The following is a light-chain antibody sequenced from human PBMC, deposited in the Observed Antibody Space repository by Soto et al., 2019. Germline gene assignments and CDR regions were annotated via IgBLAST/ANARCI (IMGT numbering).Light chain of an antibody. CDR1: SSDVGNYNL. CDR3: CSYAGTGEV. J-gene: IGLJ1*01. V-gene: IGLV2-23*02. CDR2: EVT. Sequence: QSALTQPASVSGSPGQSITISCTGTSSDVGNYNLVSWYQQHPGKVPRLMIYEVTKRPSGVSNRFSGSKSGNTASLTISGLQAEDEADYFCCSYAGTGEVFGTGTKLTVL.